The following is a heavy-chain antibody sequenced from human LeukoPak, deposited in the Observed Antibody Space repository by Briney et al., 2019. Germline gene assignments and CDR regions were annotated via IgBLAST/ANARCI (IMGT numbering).Heavy chain of an antibody. CDR3: TTDLGR. CDR1: GFTFSNAW. CDR2: IKSKTDGGTT. J-gene: IGHJ4*02. Sequence: KSGGSLRLSCAASGFTFSNAWMTWVRQAPGKGLEWVGRIKSKTDGGTTDYSAPVKGRFTTSRDDSRNTLYLQMNSLKIEDTALYYCTTDLGRWGQGALVTVSS. V-gene: IGHV3-15*01.